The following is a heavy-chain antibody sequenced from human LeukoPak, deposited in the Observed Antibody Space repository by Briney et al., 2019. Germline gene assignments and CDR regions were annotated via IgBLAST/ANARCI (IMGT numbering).Heavy chain of an antibody. CDR2: ISSSSSHI. V-gene: IGHV3-21*01. J-gene: IGHJ4*02. D-gene: IGHD2-2*01. CDR3: ARAYCSSISCYYYFDY. CDR1: GFTFSTYG. Sequence: GGSLRLSCAASGFTFSTYGMNWVRQAPGKGLERVSSISSSSSHIYYADSVKGRFTISRDNAKNSLYLQMNSLRAEDTAVYYCARAYCSSISCYYYFDYWGQGTLVTVSS.